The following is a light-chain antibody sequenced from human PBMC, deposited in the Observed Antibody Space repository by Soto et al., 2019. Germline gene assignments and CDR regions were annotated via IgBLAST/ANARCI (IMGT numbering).Light chain of an antibody. CDR2: AAS. J-gene: IGKJ4*01. CDR1: QGISKY. V-gene: IGKV1-27*01. CDR3: QKYNSAPPGLT. Sequence: DIPMTQSPSSLSASVGDRVTITYRASQGISKYLAWYQQKPGKVPKLLIYAASTLQSGVPSRFSGSRSGTDFTLTISSLQPEDVATYYCQKYNSAPPGLTFGGGTKVEIK.